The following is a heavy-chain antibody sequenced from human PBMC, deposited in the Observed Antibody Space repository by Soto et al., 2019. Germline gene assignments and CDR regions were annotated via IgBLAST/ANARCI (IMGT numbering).Heavy chain of an antibody. J-gene: IGHJ4*02. CDR2: MLYSGLT. CDR3: ARDGSLDYYDSSGYYGSFDY. V-gene: IGHV4-39*07. CDR1: GYSVSSSDYY. D-gene: IGHD3-22*01. Sequence: SETLSLTCSVSGYSVSSSDYYWAWIRQPPGKGLEWIGSMLYSGLTYYNPSLKSRVTLSVDTSKNQFSLKLSSVTAADTAVYYCARDGSLDYYDSSGYYGSFDYWGQGTLVTVS.